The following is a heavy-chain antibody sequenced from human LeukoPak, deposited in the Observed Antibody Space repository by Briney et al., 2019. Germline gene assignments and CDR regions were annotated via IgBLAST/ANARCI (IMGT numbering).Heavy chain of an antibody. V-gene: IGHV4-59*01. D-gene: IGHD2-15*01. CDR3: AKSNLYCSGSSCYPSWFDP. CDR1: GGSLSSYY. J-gene: IGHJ5*02. Sequence: SETLSLTCIVSGGSLSSYYWTWIRQPPGKGLEWIGYIYYTGSTNYNPSLKSRVTISVDTSKNQFSLKLSSVTAADTAVYYCAKSNLYCSGSSCYPSWFDPWGQGTLVTVSS. CDR2: IYYTGST.